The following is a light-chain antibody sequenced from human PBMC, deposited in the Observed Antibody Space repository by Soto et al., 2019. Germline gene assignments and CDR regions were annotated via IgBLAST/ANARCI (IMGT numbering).Light chain of an antibody. Sequence: DIQMTQSPSSLSASVGDRVTITCRASQSISRYLNCYQQKPGKAPKLLIYAASSLQSGVPSRFSGSGSGTDFTLTISSLQPEDFATYYCQQTYSTPQTFGQGTRVEIK. CDR2: AAS. J-gene: IGKJ1*01. CDR3: QQTYSTPQT. V-gene: IGKV1-39*01. CDR1: QSISRY.